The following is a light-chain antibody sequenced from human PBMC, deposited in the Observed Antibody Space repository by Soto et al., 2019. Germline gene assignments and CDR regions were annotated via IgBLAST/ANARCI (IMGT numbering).Light chain of an antibody. CDR3: GSFVGGTTLI. CDR1: GSDVGAYNY. V-gene: IGLV2-8*01. Sequence: QSALTQSPSASGIRGQSVTISCSGTGSDVGAYNYLSWYQHHPAKAPKLIIYEVIKRPSGVPDRFSGSKSGTTASLTVSGLQTEDEAVYYRGSFVGGTTLIFGGGTKLTVL. CDR2: EVI. J-gene: IGLJ2*01.